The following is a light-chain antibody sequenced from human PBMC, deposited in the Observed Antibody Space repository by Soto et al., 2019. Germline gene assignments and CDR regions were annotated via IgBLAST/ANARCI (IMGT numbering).Light chain of an antibody. CDR1: SSNIGSNY. V-gene: IGLV1-47*02. Sequence: SVLTQPPSASGTPGQRVTISCSGSSSNIGSNYVYWYQQLPGTAPKLLIYSNNQRPSGVPDRFSGSKSGTSASLAISGLRSEDEADYYCAAWDDSLSGPRVFGGGTKLTVL. CDR2: SNN. CDR3: AAWDDSLSGPRV. J-gene: IGLJ3*02.